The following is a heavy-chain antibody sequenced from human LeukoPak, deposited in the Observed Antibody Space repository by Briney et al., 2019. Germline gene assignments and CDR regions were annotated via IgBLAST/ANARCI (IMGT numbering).Heavy chain of an antibody. CDR1: GFPVSSNY. Sequence: PGGSLSLSCAASGFPVSSNYMGWVRQAPGKGLEGGSVIYSGGSTYYADSVKGRFTISRDNSKNTLYLQMNSLRAEDTAVYYCARDLVVRGVIIIGWGQGTLVTVSS. CDR3: ARDLVVRGVIIIG. D-gene: IGHD3-10*01. CDR2: IYSGGST. J-gene: IGHJ4*02. V-gene: IGHV3-53*01.